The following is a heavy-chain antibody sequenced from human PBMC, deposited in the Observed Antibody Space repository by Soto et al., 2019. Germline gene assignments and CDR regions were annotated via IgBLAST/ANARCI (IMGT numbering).Heavy chain of an antibody. CDR3: AKESGARGPFDY. Sequence: GGSLRLSCAASGFTFSSFGMGWVRQAPGKGLEWVSAIDGGGVATFYEDSVKGRLTISRDNSKRTLYLQMNSLRDEDTAVYYCAKESGARGPFDYWGQGTLVTVSS. V-gene: IGHV3-23*01. J-gene: IGHJ4*02. CDR1: GFTFSSFG. D-gene: IGHD7-27*01. CDR2: IDGGGVAT.